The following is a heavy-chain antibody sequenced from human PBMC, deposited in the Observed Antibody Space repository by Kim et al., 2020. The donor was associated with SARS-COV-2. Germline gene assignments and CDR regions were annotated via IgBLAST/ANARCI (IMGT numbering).Heavy chain of an antibody. CDR1: GGSVSSSNYY. J-gene: IGHJ5*02. V-gene: IGHV4-39*02. D-gene: IGHD6-6*01. Sequence: SETLSLTCTVSGGSVSSSNYYWGWIRQPPGKGLDWIGNIYYTGDTYYNPSLKSRVTISVDTSKNHFSLKLSSLTAADTAVYYCARLEYSSSSRLFDPWGQGVLVTIAS. CDR2: IYYTGDT. CDR3: ARLEYSSSSRLFDP.